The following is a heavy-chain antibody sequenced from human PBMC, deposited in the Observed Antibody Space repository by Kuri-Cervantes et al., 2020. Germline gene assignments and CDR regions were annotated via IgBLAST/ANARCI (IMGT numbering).Heavy chain of an antibody. CDR1: GGSISSSSYY. Sequence: LSLTCTVSGGSISSSSYYWGWIRQPPGKGLEWVSYISSSGSTIYYADSVKGRFTISRDNAKNSLYLQMNSLRAEDTAVYYCARDGRPQRRVLLWFRELAPGAFDIRGQGTMVTVSS. CDR3: ARDGRPQRRVLLWFRELAPGAFDI. V-gene: IGHV3-11*04. CDR2: ISSSGSTI. J-gene: IGHJ3*02. D-gene: IGHD3-10*01.